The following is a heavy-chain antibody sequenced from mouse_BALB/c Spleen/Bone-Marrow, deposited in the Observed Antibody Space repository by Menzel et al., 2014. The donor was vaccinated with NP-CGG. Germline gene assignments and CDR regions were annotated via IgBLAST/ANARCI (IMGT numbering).Heavy chain of an antibody. Sequence: QVQLQQSGAELVKPGASVKSCKASGHTFTSYYMYWVKQRPGQGLEWIGEINPSNGGTNFNEKFKNKATLTVDKSSSTAYMQLSSLIFEDSAVYYCTRSNGNWFAYWGQGTLVTVSA. V-gene: IGHV1S81*02. D-gene: IGHD2-1*01. J-gene: IGHJ3*01. CDR2: INPSNGGT. CDR3: TRSNGNWFAY. CDR1: GHTFTSYY.